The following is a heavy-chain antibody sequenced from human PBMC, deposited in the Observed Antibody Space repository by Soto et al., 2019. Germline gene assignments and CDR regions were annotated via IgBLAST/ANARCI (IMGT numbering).Heavy chain of an antibody. CDR1: GGSISSYY. J-gene: IGHJ4*02. CDR3: ASGTWGGDY. V-gene: IGHV4-59*01. D-gene: IGHD3-16*01. CDR2: IYYSGST. Sequence: QVQLQESGPRLVKPSGTLSLTCTVSGGSISSYYWSWIRQPPGKGLEWIGYIYYSGSTNYNPSLKSRVTISVDTSKNQFSLRLTSVTAADTAVYYCASGTWGGDYWGQGTLVTVSS.